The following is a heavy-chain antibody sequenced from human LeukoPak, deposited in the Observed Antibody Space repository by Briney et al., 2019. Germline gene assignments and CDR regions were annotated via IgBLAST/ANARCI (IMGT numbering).Heavy chain of an antibody. D-gene: IGHD3-3*01. Sequence: ASVKVSCKASGYTFTGYYMHCVRQAPGQGLEWMGWINSNSGGTHYTQKFQGRVTMTTGTSISTAYLARRSLIADDTAVYYCARAPVGRFLEWLLSLESFDIWGQGTMVTVSS. CDR1: GYTFTGYY. CDR2: INSNSGGT. CDR3: ARAPVGRFLEWLLSLESFDI. J-gene: IGHJ3*02. V-gene: IGHV1-2*02.